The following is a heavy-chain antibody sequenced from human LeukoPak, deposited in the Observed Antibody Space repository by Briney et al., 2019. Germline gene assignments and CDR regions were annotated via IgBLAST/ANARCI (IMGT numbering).Heavy chain of an antibody. CDR1: GGSISSGDYY. J-gene: IGHJ4*02. Sequence: PLETLSLTCTVSGGSISSGDYYWSWIRQPPGKGLQWIGYIYYSGSTYYNPSLKSRVTISVDTSKNQFSLKLSSVTAADTAVYYCARDSGLFDYWGQGTLVTVSS. CDR3: ARDSGLFDY. V-gene: IGHV4-30-4*01. CDR2: IYYSGST.